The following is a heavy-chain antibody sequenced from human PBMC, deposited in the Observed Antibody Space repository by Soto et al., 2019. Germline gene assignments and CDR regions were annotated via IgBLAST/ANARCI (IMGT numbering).Heavy chain of an antibody. D-gene: IGHD5-12*01. CDR2: ISAYNGNT. J-gene: IGHJ6*01. V-gene: IGHV1-18*04. CDR3: ASGEVATIRSFHYYGIDV. Sequence: ASVKVSCKASGYTFTSYGISWVRQAPGQGLEWMGWISAYNGNTNYAQKLQGRVTMTTDTSTSTAYMELRSLRSDDTAVYYCASGEVATIRSFHYYGIDVWGQGTTVTVSS. CDR1: GYTFTSYG.